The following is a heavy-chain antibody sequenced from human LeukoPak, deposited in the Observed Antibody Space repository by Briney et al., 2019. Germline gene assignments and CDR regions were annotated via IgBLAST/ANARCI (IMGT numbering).Heavy chain of an antibody. J-gene: IGHJ3*02. CDR2: IYHSGST. V-gene: IGHV4-30-2*01. Sequence: PSQTLSLTCAVSGGSISSGGYSWSCIQQPPGKGLEWIGNIYHSGSTYYNPSLKSRVTISVDRSKNQFSLKLSSVTAADTAVYYCARNYDSSGYYYEDAFDIWGQGTMVTVSS. D-gene: IGHD3-22*01. CDR3: ARNYDSSGYYYEDAFDI. CDR1: GGSISSGGYS.